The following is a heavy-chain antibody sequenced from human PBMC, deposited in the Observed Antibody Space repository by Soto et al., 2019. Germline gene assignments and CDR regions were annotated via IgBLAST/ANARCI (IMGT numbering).Heavy chain of an antibody. D-gene: IGHD5-18*01. CDR2: ISGSGGST. V-gene: IGHV3-23*01. Sequence: EVQLLESGGGLVQPGGSLRLSCAASGFTFSSYAMSWVRQAPGKGLEWVSAISGSGGSTYYADSVKGRFTISRDNSKNTLYLQMNSLRAEDTAVYYCAFVDTVHRSLHYWGQGTLVTVSS. CDR1: GFTFSSYA. J-gene: IGHJ4*02. CDR3: AFVDTVHRSLHY.